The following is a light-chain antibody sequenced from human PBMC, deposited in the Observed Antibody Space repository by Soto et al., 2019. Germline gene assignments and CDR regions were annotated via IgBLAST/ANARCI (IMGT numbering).Light chain of an antibody. J-gene: IGKJ4*01. Sequence: EIVLTQSPGTLSLSPGERATLSCRASQSVSSSYLAWYQQKPGQAPRPLIYGASSRAAGIPDRFSGSGSGTGFSLTISFLEPDDFVMYCCQLYGSSPVFGGGTKVEIK. CDR3: QLYGSSPV. V-gene: IGKV3-20*01. CDR1: QSVSSSY. CDR2: GAS.